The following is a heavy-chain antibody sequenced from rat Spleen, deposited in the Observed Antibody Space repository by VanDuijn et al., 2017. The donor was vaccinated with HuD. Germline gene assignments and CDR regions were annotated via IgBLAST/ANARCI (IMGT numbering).Heavy chain of an antibody. CDR1: GFTFSDYF. J-gene: IGHJ1*01. V-gene: IGHV5-20*01. CDR2: ISHDGRSS. D-gene: IGHD1-1*01. CDR3: TTSTTVLYWYFDF. Sequence: EVQLVESGGGLVQPGRSLKLSCAASGFTFSDYFMAWVRQAPTKGLEWVATISHDGRSSYYRDSVKGQLIISRDNAKSSLYLQMDSLRSEDTATYYCTTSTTVLYWYFDFWGPGTMVTVSS.